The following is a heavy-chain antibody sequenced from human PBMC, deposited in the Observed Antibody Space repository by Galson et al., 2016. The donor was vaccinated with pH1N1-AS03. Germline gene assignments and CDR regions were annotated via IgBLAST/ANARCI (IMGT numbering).Heavy chain of an antibody. V-gene: IGHV1-69*06. CDR1: GGTFSNYA. CDR3: AREAGITETMFSGWFDH. J-gene: IGHJ5*02. Sequence: SVKVSCKASGGTFSNYAFSWVRQAPGQGLEWMGGIIPLFGTPNYAQKFQGRVTITADKSTNTAYMELTSLRSEDTAVYYCAREAGITETMFSGWFDHWGQGTLVTVSS. D-gene: IGHD1-20*01. CDR2: IIPLFGTP.